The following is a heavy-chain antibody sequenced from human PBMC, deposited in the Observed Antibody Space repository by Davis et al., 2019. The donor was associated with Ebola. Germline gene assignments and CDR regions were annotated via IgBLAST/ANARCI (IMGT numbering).Heavy chain of an antibody. V-gene: IGHV3-23*01. CDR1: VITFSSYA. J-gene: IGHJ6*04. CDR3: ARTWGTTHYYYYGMDV. D-gene: IGHD1-1*01. CDR2: ISGSGGTT. Sequence: GGSLRLSCADSVITFSSYAMTWVRQAPGKGLEWVSAISGSGGTTYYAGSVKGRFTVSRDNSKNTLYLQMNSLRAEDTAVYYCARTWGTTHYYYYGMDVWGKGTTVTVSS.